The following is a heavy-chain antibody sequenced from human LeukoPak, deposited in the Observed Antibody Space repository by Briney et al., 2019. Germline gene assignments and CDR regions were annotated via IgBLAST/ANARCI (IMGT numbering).Heavy chain of an antibody. Sequence: SVKVSCKASGGTFSSYAISWVRQAPGQGLEWMGGIIPIFGTANYAQKFQGRVTITADESTSTAYMELSSLRSEDTAVYYCATDAVGATPFDYWGQGTLVTVSS. CDR3: ATDAVGATPFDY. V-gene: IGHV1-69*13. D-gene: IGHD1-26*01. CDR2: IIPIFGTA. CDR1: GGTFSSYA. J-gene: IGHJ4*02.